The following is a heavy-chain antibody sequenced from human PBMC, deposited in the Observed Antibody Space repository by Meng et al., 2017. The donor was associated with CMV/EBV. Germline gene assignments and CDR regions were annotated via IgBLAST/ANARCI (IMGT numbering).Heavy chain of an antibody. CDR3: AKVGRVAAAGYYYYGMDV. J-gene: IGHJ6*02. CDR2: ISWNSGSI. Sequence: SLKISCAASGFTFDDYAMHWVRQAPGKGLEWVSGISWNSGSIGYADSVKGRFTISRDNAKNSLYLQMNSLRAEDTAVYYCAKVGRVAAAGYYYYGMDVWGQGTTVTVSS. D-gene: IGHD6-13*01. V-gene: IGHV3-9*01. CDR1: GFTFDDYA.